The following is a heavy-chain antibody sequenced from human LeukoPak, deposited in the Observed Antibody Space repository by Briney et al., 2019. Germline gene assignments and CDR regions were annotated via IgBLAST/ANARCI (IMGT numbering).Heavy chain of an antibody. D-gene: IGHD2-15*01. Sequence: GGSLRLSCAASGFTFSSYEMNWVRQAPGKGLEWVSYISRSGSTIYYAHSVKGRFTISRDNAKNSLYLQLNNLRAVDTAVYFCATFTPDYWGQGTLVTVFS. CDR2: ISRSGSTI. V-gene: IGHV3-48*03. CDR1: GFTFSSYE. CDR3: ATFTPDY. J-gene: IGHJ4*02.